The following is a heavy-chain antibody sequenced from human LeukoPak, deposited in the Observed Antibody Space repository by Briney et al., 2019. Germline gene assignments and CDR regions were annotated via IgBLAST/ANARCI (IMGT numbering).Heavy chain of an antibody. D-gene: IGHD6-6*01. Sequence: ASVKVSCKASGGTFTSYAISWVRQAPGQGLEWMGGIIPIFGTANYAQKFQGRVTITADESTSTAYMELSSLRSEDTAVYYCARGVVAARPDYYYYYGMDVWGQGTTVTVSS. CDR2: IIPIFGTA. V-gene: IGHV1-69*13. J-gene: IGHJ6*02. CDR3: ARGVVAARPDYYYYYGMDV. CDR1: GGTFTSYA.